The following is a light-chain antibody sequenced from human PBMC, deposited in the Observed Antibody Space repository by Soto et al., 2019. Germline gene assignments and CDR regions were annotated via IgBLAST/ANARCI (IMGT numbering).Light chain of an antibody. CDR1: SSDVGGYNY. V-gene: IGLV2-8*01. Sequence: SVLTQPPSATGSPGQSVTISCNGTSSDVGGYNYVSWYQQYPGKAPKLMIYEVSKRPSGVPDRFSGSKSGNTASLTVSGLQAEDEADYYCSSYAGSNEGVFGTGTKVTVL. CDR2: EVS. J-gene: IGLJ1*01. CDR3: SSYAGSNEGV.